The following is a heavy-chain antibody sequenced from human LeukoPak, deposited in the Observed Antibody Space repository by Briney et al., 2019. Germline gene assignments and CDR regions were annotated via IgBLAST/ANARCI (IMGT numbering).Heavy chain of an antibody. J-gene: IGHJ6*02. CDR2: IYYGGST. V-gene: IGHV4-39*07. CDR1: GGSISSSSYY. CDR3: AREGGHSSWYGYYYYGMDV. Sequence: SETLSLTCTVSGGSISSSSYYWGWIRQPPGKGLEWIGSIYYGGSTYYNPSLKSRISMSVDTSKNQFSLRLSSVTAADTAVYYCAREGGHSSWYGYYYYGMDVWGQGTTVTVSS. D-gene: IGHD6-13*01.